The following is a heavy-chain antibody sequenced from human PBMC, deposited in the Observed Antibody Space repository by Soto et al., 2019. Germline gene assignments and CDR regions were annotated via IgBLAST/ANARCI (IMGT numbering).Heavy chain of an antibody. J-gene: IGHJ4*01. D-gene: IGHD5-12*01. CDR3: ARGGGSDSFDY. CDR1: GASITYGGYS. CDR2: INHLETT. V-gene: IGHV4-30-2*01. Sequence: TLSLTSTVSGASITYGGYSWSWIRQTPGKGLEWIGYINHLETTFYNPSFESRLTLSIDRAKNQFSLNLNSMSAADRAVYFCARGGGSDSFDYWGQGILVPVSS.